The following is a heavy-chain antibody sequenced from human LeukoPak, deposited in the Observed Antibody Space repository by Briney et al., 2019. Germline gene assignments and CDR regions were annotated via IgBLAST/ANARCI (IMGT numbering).Heavy chain of an antibody. D-gene: IGHD1-1*01. CDR2: IYYSGST. J-gene: IGHJ4*02. V-gene: IGHV4-59*01. CDR3: ARGTTVDY. CDR1: GGSISSFY. Sequence: SETLSLTCTVSGGSISSFYWSWIRQPPGKGLEWIGYIYYSGSTNYNPSLKSRVTFSVDTSKNQFSLKLNSVTAADTAVYYCARGTTVDYWGQGTLVTVSS.